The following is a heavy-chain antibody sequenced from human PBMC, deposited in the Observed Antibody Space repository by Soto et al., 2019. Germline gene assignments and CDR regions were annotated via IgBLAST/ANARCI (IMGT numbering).Heavy chain of an antibody. CDR3: AGEYGSGSRCDY. D-gene: IGHD3-10*01. V-gene: IGHV1-18*01. J-gene: IGHJ4*02. CDR2: ISAYNGNT. Sequence: QVQLVQSGAEVKKPGASVKVSCKASGYTFTSYGISWVRQAPGQGLEWMGWISAYNGNTNYAQKLQGRVTMTTDTSKSTAYMELRSLRSDGTAVDYGAGEYGSGSRCDYWGQGTLVTVSS. CDR1: GYTFTSYG.